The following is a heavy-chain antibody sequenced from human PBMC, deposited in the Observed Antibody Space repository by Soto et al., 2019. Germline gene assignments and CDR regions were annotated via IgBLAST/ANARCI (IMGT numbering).Heavy chain of an antibody. J-gene: IGHJ5*01. Sequence: PGGSLRLSCAASGLTLSSYSMSWVRQAPGKGLEWVSAISGSGGSTYYADSVKGRFTISRDNSKNTLYLQMNSLRAEDTAVYYCAKWSYDSSGRNCFDFWGQGTLVTVSS. CDR2: ISGSGGST. CDR3: AKWSYDSSGRNCFDF. V-gene: IGHV3-23*01. D-gene: IGHD3-22*01. CDR1: GLTLSSYS.